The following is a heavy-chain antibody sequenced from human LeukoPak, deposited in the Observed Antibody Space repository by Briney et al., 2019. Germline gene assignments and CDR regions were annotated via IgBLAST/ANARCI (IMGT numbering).Heavy chain of an antibody. CDR1: GDSISSGDYY. V-gene: IGHV4-61*02. J-gene: IGHJ5*02. CDR3: ARDSARGWFGESPYNWFDP. Sequence: SETLSLTCTVSGDSISSGDYYWSRIRQPAGKGLEWIGRISSSGSTNYNPSLKSRVTISVDTSKNQFSLKLSSVTAADTAVYYCARDSARGWFGESPYNWFDPWGQGTLVTVSS. CDR2: ISSSGST. D-gene: IGHD3-10*01.